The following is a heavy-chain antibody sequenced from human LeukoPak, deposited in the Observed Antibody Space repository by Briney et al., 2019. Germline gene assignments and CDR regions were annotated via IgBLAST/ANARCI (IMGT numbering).Heavy chain of an antibody. CDR3: ARHYICATFYFSY. D-gene: IGHD3-9*01. J-gene: IGHJ4*02. Sequence: GASVSVSFTSTGYTFSIYGKNWMWQAPGQGLEWMVIISAYNGNTNLALKLPVTTTMTTDTSPITSYTEMRSLRSDDTAVYYSARHYICATFYFSYWGPGTLVTVSS. V-gene: IGHV1-18*01. CDR1: GYTFSIYG. CDR2: ISAYNGNT.